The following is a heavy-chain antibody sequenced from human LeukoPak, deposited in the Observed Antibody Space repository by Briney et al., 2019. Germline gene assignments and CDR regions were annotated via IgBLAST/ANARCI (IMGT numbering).Heavy chain of an antibody. Sequence: SVKVSCKASGYTFTSYGINWVRQAPGQGPEWMGWSSPYNGGTRYAQKFRGRVTMTTDTSTTTAYMELTSLESDDSAVYYCAREWRDCDGGCVTGHFDFWGQGTRVTVSS. V-gene: IGHV1-18*01. CDR2: SSPYNGGT. D-gene: IGHD2-21*01. CDR1: GYTFTSYG. CDR3: AREWRDCDGGCVTGHFDF. J-gene: IGHJ4*02.